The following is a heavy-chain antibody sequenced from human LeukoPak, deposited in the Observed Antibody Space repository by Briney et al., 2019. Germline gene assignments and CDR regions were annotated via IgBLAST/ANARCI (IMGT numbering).Heavy chain of an antibody. CDR3: ARDGRIAVAGIDPPFDY. CDR1: GFTFSSYG. D-gene: IGHD6-19*01. Sequence: GGSLRLPCAASGFTFSSYGMHWVRQAPGKGLEWVAVIWYDGSNKYYADSVKGRFTISRDNSKNTLYLQMNSLRAEDTAVYYCARDGRIAVAGIDPPFDYWGQGTLVTVSS. J-gene: IGHJ4*02. V-gene: IGHV3-33*01. CDR2: IWYDGSNK.